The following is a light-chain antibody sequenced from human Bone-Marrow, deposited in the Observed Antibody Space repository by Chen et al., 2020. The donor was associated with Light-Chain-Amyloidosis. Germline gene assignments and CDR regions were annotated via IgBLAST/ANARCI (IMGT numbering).Light chain of an antibody. CDR3: AAWDGSLSGYV. CDR2: WDT. CDR1: SSNIGIYY. V-gene: IGLV1-47*01. J-gene: IGLJ1*01. Sequence: QSVLPQPPSPSGTPGQWATISCSGASSNIGIYYVYWYQHSPGAAPNLLIHWDTQRPSGVPDRFSASTSVTSAFLAISWLRSEDEADYYCAAWDGSLSGYVFGTGTKVIVL.